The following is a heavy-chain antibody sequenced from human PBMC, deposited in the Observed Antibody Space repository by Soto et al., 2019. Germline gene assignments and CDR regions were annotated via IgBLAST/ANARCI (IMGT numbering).Heavy chain of an antibody. J-gene: IGHJ6*02. CDR1: GYTFTSYY. V-gene: IGHV1-46*01. CDR3: ARDRLLRFLEWKTYYYYGMDV. Sequence: ASVKVSCKASGYTFTSYYMHWVRQAPGQGLEWMGIINPSGGSTSYAQKFQGRVTMTRDTSTSTVYMELSSLRSEDTAVYYCARDRLLRFLEWKTYYYYGMDVWGQGTKVTVSS. CDR2: INPSGGST. D-gene: IGHD3-3*01.